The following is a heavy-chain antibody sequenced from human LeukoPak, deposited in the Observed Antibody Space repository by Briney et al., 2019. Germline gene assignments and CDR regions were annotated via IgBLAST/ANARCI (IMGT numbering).Heavy chain of an antibody. V-gene: IGHV4-39*01. D-gene: IGHD3-16*01. Sequence: SETLSLTCTVSGGSISSSSYYWGWIRQPPGKGLEWIGSIYYSGSTYYNPSLKSRVTISVDTSKNQFSLKLTSVTAADTAFYYCARHVGDYFDSWGQGTLVTVSS. CDR1: GGSISSSSYY. CDR2: IYYSGST. CDR3: ARHVGDYFDS. J-gene: IGHJ4*02.